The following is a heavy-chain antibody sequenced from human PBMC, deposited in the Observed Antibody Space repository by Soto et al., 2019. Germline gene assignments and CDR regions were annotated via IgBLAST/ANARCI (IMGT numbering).Heavy chain of an antibody. Sequence: EVQLLESGGGLVQPGGSLRLSCAASGFTFSRSGMNWVRQAPGMGLEWVSGIGGSGGGSYYADFVKGRFSIFRYDSKDMLYLQMNSLRVEDTAVYYCAKTGYCSGGSCHYIDYWGHGTLVTVSS. CDR1: GFTFSRSG. CDR3: AKTGYCSGGSCHYIDY. V-gene: IGHV3-23*01. D-gene: IGHD2-15*01. CDR2: IGGSGGGS. J-gene: IGHJ4*01.